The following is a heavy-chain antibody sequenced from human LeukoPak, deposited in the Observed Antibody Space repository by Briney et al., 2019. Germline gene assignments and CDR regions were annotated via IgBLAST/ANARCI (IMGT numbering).Heavy chain of an antibody. V-gene: IGHV3-53*01. D-gene: IGHD6-19*01. CDR3: ARALYNSGWYPDYFDY. CDR1: GFTVSSSY. Sequence: GGSLGLSCAASGFTVSSSYMSWVRQAPGKGLEWVSVIYSDGSTYYADSVKGRFTISRDNARNSLYLQMDSLRAEDTAVYYCARALYNSGWYPDYFDYWGQGTLVTVSS. CDR2: IYSDGST. J-gene: IGHJ4*02.